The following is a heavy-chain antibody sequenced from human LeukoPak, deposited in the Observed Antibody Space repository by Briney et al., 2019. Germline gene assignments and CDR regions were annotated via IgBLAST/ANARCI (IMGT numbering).Heavy chain of an antibody. J-gene: IGHJ4*02. D-gene: IGHD4-17*01. CDR2: ITSSGSIM. V-gene: IGHV3-48*03. Sequence: PGGSLRLSCAASGFTFSNYEMNWVRQAPGKGLEWVSYITSSGSIMYYPDSVKGRFTISRDNAKNSLYLQMNSLRAEDTAVYYCAREGDYGDSDYWGQGPLVPVSS. CDR1: GFTFSNYE. CDR3: AREGDYGDSDY.